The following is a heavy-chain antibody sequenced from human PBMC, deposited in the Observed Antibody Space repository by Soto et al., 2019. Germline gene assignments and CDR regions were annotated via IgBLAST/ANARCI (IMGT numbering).Heavy chain of an antibody. CDR1: GFTFSSFV. Sequence: GGSLRLSCAVSGFTFSSFVMRWVRQAPGKGLEWVSSISGSGDSTPYADSVKGRFTISRDNSKSTLYLQMNSLRAEDTAVYYCARKAPGGQSDYWGQGNLVTVSS. V-gene: IGHV3-23*01. D-gene: IGHD1-26*01. J-gene: IGHJ4*02. CDR3: ARKAPGGQSDY. CDR2: ISGSGDST.